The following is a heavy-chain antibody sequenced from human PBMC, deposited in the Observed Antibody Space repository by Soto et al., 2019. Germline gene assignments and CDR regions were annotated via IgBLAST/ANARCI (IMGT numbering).Heavy chain of an antibody. J-gene: IGHJ5*02. CDR2: IYYSGST. CDR3: ARALTTVTLFDP. Sequence: QVQLQESGPGLVKPSQTLSLTCTVSAGSISGGGYYWSWIRQHPGKGLEWIGYIYYSGSTHYTPALKSRVTTSVDTSKNQFSLKLSSVTAADTAVYYCARALTTVTLFDPWGQGTLVTVSS. CDR1: AGSISGGGYY. V-gene: IGHV4-31*03. D-gene: IGHD4-17*01.